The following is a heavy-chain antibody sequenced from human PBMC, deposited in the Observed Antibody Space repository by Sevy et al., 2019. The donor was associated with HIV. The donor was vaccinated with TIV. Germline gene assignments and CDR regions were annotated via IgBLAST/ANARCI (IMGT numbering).Heavy chain of an antibody. D-gene: IGHD5-18*01. Sequence: GGSLRLSCAASGFTFSSFGMHWVRQAPGKGLEWLAVIWFDGSNTYYADSVRGRFTISRDIAKNTLYLQMNSLRVEDTAVYYCARGKSGYGYGLDYWGQGTLVTVSS. J-gene: IGHJ4*02. CDR2: IWFDGSNT. V-gene: IGHV3-33*01. CDR3: ARGKSGYGYGLDY. CDR1: GFTFSSFG.